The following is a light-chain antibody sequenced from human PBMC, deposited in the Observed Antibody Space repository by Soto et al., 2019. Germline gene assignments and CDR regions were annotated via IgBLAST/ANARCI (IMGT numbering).Light chain of an antibody. CDR3: QGYDGAPYT. V-gene: IGKV1-27*01. Sequence: DIQMTQSPSSLSTSVGDRVTITCRASQGISNYLAWYQRKPGNVPKLLIYAASTMQSGVPSRFRGIGFVTDFTLTTSGLQTEDVATYYCQGYDGAPYTFGQGTKLEIK. CDR2: AAS. J-gene: IGKJ2*01. CDR1: QGISNY.